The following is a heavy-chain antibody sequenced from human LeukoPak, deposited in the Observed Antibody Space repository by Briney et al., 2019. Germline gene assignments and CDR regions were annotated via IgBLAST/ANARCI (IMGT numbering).Heavy chain of an antibody. Sequence: GGSLRLSCAASGFTFSSYAMSWVRQAPGKGLEWVGHIISKTDGGTTDYAAPVKGRFTISRDDSKNTLFLQMNSLTTEDTAVYFCATGLWHYDAFDIWGQGTVVTVSS. CDR1: GFTFSSYA. J-gene: IGHJ3*02. D-gene: IGHD3-16*01. CDR3: ATGLWHYDAFDI. V-gene: IGHV3-15*01. CDR2: IISKTDGGTT.